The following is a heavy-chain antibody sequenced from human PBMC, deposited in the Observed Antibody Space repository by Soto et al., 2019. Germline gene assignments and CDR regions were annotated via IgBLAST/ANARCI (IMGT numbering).Heavy chain of an antibody. J-gene: IGHJ4*02. Sequence: ASVKVSCKASGYTFSTYYMHWVRQAPGQGYEWMGIINPSGGSTTYAQKFQGRVTMTRDTSTTTVYMELSSLKSEDTAVYYCARGGNPIDYWGQGTLVTVSS. CDR2: INPSGGST. CDR1: GYTFSTYY. V-gene: IGHV1-46*01. CDR3: ARGGNPIDY. D-gene: IGHD3-16*01.